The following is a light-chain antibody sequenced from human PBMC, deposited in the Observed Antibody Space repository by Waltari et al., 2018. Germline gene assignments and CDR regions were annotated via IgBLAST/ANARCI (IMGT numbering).Light chain of an antibody. CDR2: GAS. CDR1: QSVSSSY. CDR3: QQYGSSPGT. V-gene: IGKV3-20*01. J-gene: IGKJ2*02. Sequence: ESVLTQSPGTLSLSPEERATLSSRASQSVSSSYLAWYQQKPGQAPRLLIYGASSRATGIPDRFSGSGSGTDFTLTISRLEPEDFAVYYCQQYGSSPGTFGQGTKLEIK.